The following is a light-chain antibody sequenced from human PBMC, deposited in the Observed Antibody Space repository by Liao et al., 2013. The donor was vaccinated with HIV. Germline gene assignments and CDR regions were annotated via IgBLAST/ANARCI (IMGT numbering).Light chain of an antibody. CDR2: KDS. CDR3: QAWDSSTAGV. J-gene: IGLJ1*01. V-gene: IGLV3-25*03. CDR1: ALPKQY. Sequence: SYELTQPPSVSVSPGQTARITCSGDALPKQYAYWYQQKPGQAPVVVIYKDSERPSGIPERFSGSSSGTTVTLTISGVQAEDEADYYCQAWDSSTAGVFGTGTKVTVL.